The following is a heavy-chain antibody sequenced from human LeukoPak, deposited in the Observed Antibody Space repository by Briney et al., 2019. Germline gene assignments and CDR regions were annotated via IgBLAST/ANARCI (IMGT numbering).Heavy chain of an antibody. V-gene: IGHV4-39*07. CDR1: GGSISSSSYY. CDR2: IYSSGST. CDR3: ASPSNYDSRGFWKPYFDY. Sequence: PSETLSLTCSVSGGSISSSSYYWGWVRQPPGKGLEWIGSIYSSGSTYYNPSLKSRVTISLDTSKNQFSLDLSSVTAADTAVYYCASPSNYDSRGFWKPYFDYWGQGTLVTVSS. D-gene: IGHD3-22*01. J-gene: IGHJ4*02.